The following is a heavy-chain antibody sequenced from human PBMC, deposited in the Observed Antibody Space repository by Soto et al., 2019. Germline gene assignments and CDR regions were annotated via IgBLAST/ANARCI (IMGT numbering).Heavy chain of an antibody. D-gene: IGHD3-9*01. CDR1: GFTFSSYA. V-gene: IGHV3-23*01. CDR3: AKDRYFDWLFGTHDY. CDR2: ISGSGGST. Sequence: PGGSLRLSCAASGFTFSSYAMSWVRQAPGKGLEWVSAISGSGGSTYYADSVKGRFTISRDNSKNTLYLQMNSLRAEDTAVYYCAKDRYFDWLFGTHDYWGQGTLVTVSS. J-gene: IGHJ4*02.